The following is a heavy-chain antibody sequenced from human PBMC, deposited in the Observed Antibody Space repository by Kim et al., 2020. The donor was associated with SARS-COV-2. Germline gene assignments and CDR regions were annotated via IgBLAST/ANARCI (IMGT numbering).Heavy chain of an antibody. D-gene: IGHD6-6*01. J-gene: IGHJ6*03. Sequence: KSRVTIAVETSKNQFSLQLSSVTAADTAVYYCARGAPARPSYYYYYMDVWGKGTTVTVSS. CDR3: ARGAPARPSYYYYYMDV. V-gene: IGHV4-39*01.